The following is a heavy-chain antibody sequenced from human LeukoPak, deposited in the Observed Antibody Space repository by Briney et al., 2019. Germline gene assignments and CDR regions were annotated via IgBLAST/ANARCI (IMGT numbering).Heavy chain of an antibody. Sequence: GASVKVSCKASGYTFTGYYMHWVRQAPGQGLEWMGWINPNSGGTNYAQKFQGRVTMTRDTSISTAYMELSRLRSDDTAVYYCAGFEPGQLVTFDYWGQGTLVTVSS. CDR1: GYTFTGYY. D-gene: IGHD6-6*01. CDR2: INPNSGGT. V-gene: IGHV1-2*02. CDR3: AGFEPGQLVTFDY. J-gene: IGHJ4*02.